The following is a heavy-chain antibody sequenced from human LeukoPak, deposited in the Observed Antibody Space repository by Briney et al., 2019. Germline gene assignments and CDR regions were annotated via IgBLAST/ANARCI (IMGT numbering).Heavy chain of an antibody. V-gene: IGHV3-23*01. CDR2: ISGSGGST. CDR1: GFTFSSYA. D-gene: IGHD6-6*01. CDR3: AKSPGSIKVFDY. Sequence: HPGGSLRLSCAASGFTFSSYAMSWVRQAPGKGLEWVSAISGSGGSTYYADSVKGRFTISRDNSKNTLYLQMNSLRAEDTAVYYCAKSPGSIKVFDYWGQGTLVTVSS. J-gene: IGHJ4*02.